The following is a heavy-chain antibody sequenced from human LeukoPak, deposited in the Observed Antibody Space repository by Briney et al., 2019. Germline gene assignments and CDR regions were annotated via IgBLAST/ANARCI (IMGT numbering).Heavy chain of an antibody. V-gene: IGHV4-39*02. CDR3: ARLLPYCSEGICYFWEYFDS. CDR1: GGSITSSTYS. D-gene: IGHD2-15*01. Sequence: PSETLSLTRSVSGGSITSSTYSWGWIRQPPGKGLEWIGSFYYTGDTYYGPSLKSRVTISVASSKTHFSLNLTSLTAADTAVYYCARLLPYCSEGICYFWEYFDSWGQGTLVTVSS. CDR2: FYYTGDT. J-gene: IGHJ4*02.